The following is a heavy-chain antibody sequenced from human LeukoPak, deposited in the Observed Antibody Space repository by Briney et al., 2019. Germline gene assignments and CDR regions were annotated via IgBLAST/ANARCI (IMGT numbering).Heavy chain of an antibody. CDR1: GDSISTGSYY. CDR3: ARVFCSSTSCHPYYYMDV. D-gene: IGHD2-2*01. V-gene: IGHV4-61*02. J-gene: IGHJ6*03. CDR2: IYTSGST. Sequence: SQTLSLTCTVSGDSISTGSYYWSWIRQPAGRGLEWIGRIYTSGSTNYNPSLKSRVTISVDMSKNQFSLKLSSVTAADTAVYYCARVFCSSTSCHPYYYMDVWGKGTTVTVSS.